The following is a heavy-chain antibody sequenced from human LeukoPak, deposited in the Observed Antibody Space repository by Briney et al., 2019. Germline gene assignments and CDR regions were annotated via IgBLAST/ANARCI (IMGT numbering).Heavy chain of an antibody. CDR3: ARGKWNYPFDY. CDR1: GFTVSSNY. D-gene: IGHD1-7*01. CDR2: IYSGDST. J-gene: IGHJ4*02. V-gene: IGHV3-53*01. Sequence: PGGSLRLSCAASGFTVSSNYMSWVRQAPGKGLEWVSVIYSGDSTYYADSVNGRFTISRDNSKNTVYLQMNSLRAGDTAVYYCARGKWNYPFDYWGQGTLVTVSS.